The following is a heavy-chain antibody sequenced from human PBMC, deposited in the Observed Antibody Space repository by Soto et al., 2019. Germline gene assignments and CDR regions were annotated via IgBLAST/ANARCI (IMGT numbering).Heavy chain of an antibody. V-gene: IGHV4-30-4*01. Sequence: PSETQSLTCTVSGGSISSGDYYWSWIRQPPGKGLEWIGYIYYSGSTYYNPSLKSRVTISVDTSKNQFSLKLSSVTAADTAVYYCARQSIAARPGWFDPWGQGTLVTVSS. D-gene: IGHD6-6*01. CDR3: ARQSIAARPGWFDP. CDR2: IYYSGST. CDR1: GGSISSGDYY. J-gene: IGHJ5*02.